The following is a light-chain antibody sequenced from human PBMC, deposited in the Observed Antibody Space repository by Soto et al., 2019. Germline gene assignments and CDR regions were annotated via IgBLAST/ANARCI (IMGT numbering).Light chain of an antibody. Sequence: QSALTQPASVSGSPGQSITISCTGTSSDVGSYNLVSWYQQHPGKAPKLMIYEVSKRPSGVSNRFFGSKSGNTASLTISGLQAEDEADYYCCSYAGSSTPHVSGTGTKVTVL. V-gene: IGLV2-23*02. CDR3: CSYAGSSTPHV. CDR1: SSDVGSYNL. CDR2: EVS. J-gene: IGLJ1*01.